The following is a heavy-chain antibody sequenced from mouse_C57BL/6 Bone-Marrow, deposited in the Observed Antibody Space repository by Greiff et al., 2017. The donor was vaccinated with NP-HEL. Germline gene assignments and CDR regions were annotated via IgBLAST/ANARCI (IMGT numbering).Heavy chain of an antibody. D-gene: IGHD2-4*01. V-gene: IGHV1-80*01. J-gene: IGHJ3*01. Sequence: QVQLKQSGAELVKPGASVKISCKASGYAFSSYWMNWVKQRPGKGLEWIGQIYPGDGDTNYNGKFKGKATLTADKSSSTAYMQLSSLTSEDAAVYFCARGLRGRFAYWGQGTLVTVSA. CDR3: ARGLRGRFAY. CDR1: GYAFSSYW. CDR2: IYPGDGDT.